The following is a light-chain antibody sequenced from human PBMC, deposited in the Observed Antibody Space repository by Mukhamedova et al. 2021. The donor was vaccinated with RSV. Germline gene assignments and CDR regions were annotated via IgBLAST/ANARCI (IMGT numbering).Light chain of an antibody. J-gene: IGLJ1*01. CDR3: QSFDKRLNANV. Sequence: GTAPQLIIYANLNRPSGVPDRFSGSKSATSASLDITGLQPEDEAEYYCQSFDKRLNANVFGTGTRVVVL. CDR2: ANL. V-gene: IGLV1-40*01.